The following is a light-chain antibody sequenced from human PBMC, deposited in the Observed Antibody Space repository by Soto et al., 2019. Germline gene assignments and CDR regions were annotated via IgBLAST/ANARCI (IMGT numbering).Light chain of an antibody. J-gene: IGKJ1*01. CDR3: QQYNNWPRT. CDR2: GAS. CDR1: QFVGRN. Sequence: EIVMTQSPATLSVSPGERATLSCRASQFVGRNLAWYQQKPGQAPRLLIYGASTRATGIPARFSGSGSGTEFTLTISSLQSEDFAVYYCQQYNNWPRTFGQGTKVDI. V-gene: IGKV3-15*01.